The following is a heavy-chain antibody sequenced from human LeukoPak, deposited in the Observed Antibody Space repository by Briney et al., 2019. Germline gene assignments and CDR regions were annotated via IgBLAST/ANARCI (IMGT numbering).Heavy chain of an antibody. CDR1: GLTFGDYG. CDR2: IYSDGST. V-gene: IGHV3-53*01. CDR3: ARYDFILISYFDL. Sequence: GGSLRLSCEASGLTFGDYGMHWVRQAPGKKLEWVSDIYSDGSTFYADSVKGRFTISRDNSKNTLYLQMNSLRAEDTAVYHCARYDFILISYFDLWGRGTLVTVSS. J-gene: IGHJ2*01. D-gene: IGHD3-3*01.